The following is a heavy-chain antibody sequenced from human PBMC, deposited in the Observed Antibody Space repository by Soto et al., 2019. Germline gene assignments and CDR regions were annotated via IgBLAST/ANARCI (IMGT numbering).Heavy chain of an antibody. CDR3: ARAGVVAARLNWFDP. Sequence: QVQLQESGPGLVKPSGTLSLTCAVSGGSISSINWWSWVRQPPGKGLEWIGEIYHSGSTNYTPSLKSRVTISVDKSKNQFSLKLSSVTAADTAVYYCARAGVVAARLNWFDPWGQGTLVTVSS. CDR2: IYHSGST. V-gene: IGHV4-4*02. CDR1: GGSISSINW. D-gene: IGHD6-6*01. J-gene: IGHJ5*02.